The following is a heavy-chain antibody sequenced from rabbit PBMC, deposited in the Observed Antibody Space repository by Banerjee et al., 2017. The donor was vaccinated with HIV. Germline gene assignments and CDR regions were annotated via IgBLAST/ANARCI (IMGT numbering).Heavy chain of an antibody. CDR3: VRDDSGRGMHFNL. D-gene: IGHD4-1*01. CDR2: IYIGSGNT. Sequence: QQQLEESGGGLVKPGGSLTLTCTASGFSFSDNYAMCWVRQAPGKGLEWIGCIYIGSGNTYYATWAKGRYTISKTTSTTVTLQITSLTSADTSTYFCVRDDSGRGMHFNLWGPGTLVTVS. V-gene: IGHV1S45*01. J-gene: IGHJ4*01. CDR1: GFSFSDNYA.